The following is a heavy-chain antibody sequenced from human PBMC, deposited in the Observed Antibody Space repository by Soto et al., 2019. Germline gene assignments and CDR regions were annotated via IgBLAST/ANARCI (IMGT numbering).Heavy chain of an antibody. Sequence: QVQLVQSGAEVKKPGTSVKVSCKASGVTLTSYAMSWVRQAPGQGPEWMGGIIPSSGTAHYAQKFQCRVTITADESTSIAHMALSSLRFDDTAVYSFAARPADYTYCYFGYCGQVILVSVSS. D-gene: IGHD4-4*01. CDR3: AARPADYTYCYFGY. CDR1: GVTLTSYA. V-gene: IGHV1-69*01. CDR2: IIPSSGTA. J-gene: IGHJ4*02.